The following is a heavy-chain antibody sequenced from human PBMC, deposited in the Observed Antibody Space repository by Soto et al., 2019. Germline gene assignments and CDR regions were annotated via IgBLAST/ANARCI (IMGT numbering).Heavy chain of an antibody. D-gene: IGHD6-19*01. CDR3: AKAYSTGWKVYYYDY. J-gene: IGHJ4*02. Sequence: EVQLLESGGGLVQPEGSLRLSCAASGFTFRSYGMSWVRQAPGKGLEWVSSFTDGNTCYADSVKGRFTISRDNSKDTPYLQMNSLGAEYTAIYYCAKAYSTGWKVYYYDYWGQGTLVTVSS. CDR1: GFTFRSYG. CDR2: FTDGNT. V-gene: IGHV3-23*01.